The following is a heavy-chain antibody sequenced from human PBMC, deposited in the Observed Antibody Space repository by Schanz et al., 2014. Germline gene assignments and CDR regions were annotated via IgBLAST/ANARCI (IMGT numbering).Heavy chain of an antibody. CDR3: ARGGFGEVSYFDY. CDR1: GFSFSSYA. V-gene: IGHV3-7*01. CDR2: IKKDGSEK. D-gene: IGHD3-10*01. J-gene: IGHJ4*02. Sequence: EVQLLESGGGLVEPGGSLRLSCAASGFSFSSYAMGWVRQAPGKGLEWVANIKKDGSEKYYVDSVKGRFTISRDNAKNSLFLQMNSLRPEDTAVYYCARGGFGEVSYFDYWGQGTLVTVSS.